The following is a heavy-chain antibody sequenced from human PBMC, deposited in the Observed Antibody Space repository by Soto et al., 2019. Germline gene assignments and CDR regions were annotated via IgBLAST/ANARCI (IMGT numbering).Heavy chain of an antibody. CDR1: GGSFGTSY. J-gene: IGHJ6*02. D-gene: IGHD6-25*01. Sequence: KTSETLSLTCTVSGGSFGTSYWSWIRLPPGQGLEYIGYISYSGNTDYNPSLQSRLSLSLDTSQKRLSLKLSSVTAADTAVYYCARVSIAAAGYYYYYGMDVWGQGTTVTVSS. CDR3: ARVSIAAAGYYYYYGMDV. CDR2: ISYSGNT. V-gene: IGHV4-59*01.